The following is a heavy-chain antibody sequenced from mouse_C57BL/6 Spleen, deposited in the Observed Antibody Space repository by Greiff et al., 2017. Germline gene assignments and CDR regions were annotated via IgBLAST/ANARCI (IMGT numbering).Heavy chain of an antibody. D-gene: IGHD3-1*01. CDR1: GYTFTSYW. CDR3: ASADSAWFAY. CDR2: IDPSDSYT. V-gene: IGHV1-69*01. J-gene: IGHJ3*01. Sequence: QVQLQQPGAELVMPGASVKLSCKASGYTFTSYWMHWVKQRPGQGLEWIGEIDPSDSYTNYNQKFKGKSTLTVDKSSSTAYMQRSSLPSEDSAVYYCASADSAWFAYWGQGTLVTVSA.